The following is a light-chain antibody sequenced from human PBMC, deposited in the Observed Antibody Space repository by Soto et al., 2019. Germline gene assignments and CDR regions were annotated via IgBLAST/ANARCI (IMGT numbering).Light chain of an antibody. Sequence: QSVLTQPPSPSATPGQTVTISCSGSSFNVGSNTVSWYQQLPGTAPKLLMYSSTQRPSGVPDRFSRSKSGTSASLSIRRIQSDDEADYYCAAWNDWLNGYVFRTGTTVTVL. CDR2: SST. V-gene: IGLV1-44*01. CDR3: AAWNDWLNGYV. J-gene: IGLJ1*01. CDR1: SFNVGSNT.